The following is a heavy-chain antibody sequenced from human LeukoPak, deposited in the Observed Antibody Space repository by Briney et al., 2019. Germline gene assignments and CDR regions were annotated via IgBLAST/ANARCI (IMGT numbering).Heavy chain of an antibody. V-gene: IGHV3-66*01. Sequence: GGSLRLSCAGSEFTVSSNYMNWVCQAPGKGLEWVSVIYSGGSTYYADSVKGRFTISRDNSKNTLYLQMNSLRAEDTAVYYCARGDYGDYCFHYWGQGTLVTVSS. CDR3: ARGDYGDYCFHY. D-gene: IGHD4-17*01. CDR2: IYSGGST. J-gene: IGHJ4*02. CDR1: EFTVSSNY.